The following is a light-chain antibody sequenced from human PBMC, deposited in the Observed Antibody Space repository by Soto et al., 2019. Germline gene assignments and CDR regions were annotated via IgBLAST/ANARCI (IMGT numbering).Light chain of an antibody. CDR2: INN. V-gene: IGLV1-44*01. Sequence: QSVLTQPPSASGTPGQRVTISCSGSSSNIGSNNVNWYQQLQGTAPKLVIYINNHLPSGVSDRFSGSTYGNSASLAISGLHSVDEDDYYCVSWDYSLNGYVVFGGGTKLTVL. J-gene: IGLJ2*01. CDR1: SSNIGSNN. CDR3: VSWDYSLNGYVV.